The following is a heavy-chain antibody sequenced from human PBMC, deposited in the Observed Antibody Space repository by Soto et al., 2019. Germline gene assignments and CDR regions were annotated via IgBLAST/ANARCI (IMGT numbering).Heavy chain of an antibody. CDR3: ARGTGGYQYNWFDP. D-gene: IGHD3-22*01. CDR1: GGTFSSYA. V-gene: IGHV1-69*12. CDR2: IIPIFGTA. Sequence: QVQLVQSGAEVKKPGSSVKVSCKASGGTFSSYAISWVRQAPGQGLEWMGGIIPIFGTANYAQKFQGRVRITADEPXSTAYMELSSLRSEDTAVYYCARGTGGYQYNWFDPWGQGTLVTVSS. J-gene: IGHJ5*02.